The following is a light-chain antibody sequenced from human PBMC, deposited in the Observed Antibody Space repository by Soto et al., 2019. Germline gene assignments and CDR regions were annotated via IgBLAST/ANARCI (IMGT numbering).Light chain of an antibody. CDR1: SSDVGAYTS. Sequence: QSVLTQPASVSGSPGQSITISCTGSSSDVGAYTSVSWYQQHPGKAPKLMIYEVSNRPSGVSRRFSGSKSGNTASLTTSGLQDEDEAHYYCSSYTSDNRDYVFGTGTKVTVL. CDR3: SSYTSDNRDYV. CDR2: EVS. J-gene: IGLJ1*01. V-gene: IGLV2-14*01.